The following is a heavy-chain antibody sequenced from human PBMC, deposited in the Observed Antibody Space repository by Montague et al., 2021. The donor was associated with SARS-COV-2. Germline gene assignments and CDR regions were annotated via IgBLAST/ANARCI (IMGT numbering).Heavy chain of an antibody. V-gene: IGHV4-59*01. CDR1: GGSIRSYY. CDR3: ARHTRGWQPFDF. D-gene: IGHD6-19*01. Sequence: SETLSLTCTVSGGSIRSYYWSWIRQPPGKGLEWIGEIYSSGSTNXNPSLKSRVTISMDTSKSQFSLTLTPVTAADTAVYYCARHTRGWQPFDFWGQGTLVTVSS. J-gene: IGHJ4*02. CDR2: IYSSGST.